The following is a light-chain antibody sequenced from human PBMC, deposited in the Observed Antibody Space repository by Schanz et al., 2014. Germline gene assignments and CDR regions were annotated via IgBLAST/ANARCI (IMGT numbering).Light chain of an antibody. CDR1: QSVSSN. V-gene: IGKV3D-20*01. J-gene: IGKJ2*01. CDR2: DAS. CDR3: QQYGSSPYT. Sequence: EIVMTQSPATLSMSPGERATLSCRASQSVSSNLAWYQQKPGLAPRLLIYDASSRATGIPDRFSGSGSGTDFTLTISRLEPEDFAVYYCQQYGSSPYTFGQGTKLEIK.